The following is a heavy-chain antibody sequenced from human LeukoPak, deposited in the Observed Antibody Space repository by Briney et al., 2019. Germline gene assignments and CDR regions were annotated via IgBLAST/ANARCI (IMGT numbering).Heavy chain of an antibody. CDR2: IYTSGST. Sequence: SETLSLTCTVSGGSISSYYWRWIRQPAGKGLEWIGRIYTSGSTNYNPSLKSRVTISVDKSKNQFSLKLSSVTAADTAVYYCAREWRRWAAAGTLAPVDYWGQGTLVTVSS. V-gene: IGHV4-4*07. J-gene: IGHJ4*02. D-gene: IGHD6-13*01. CDR1: GGSISSYY. CDR3: AREWRRWAAAGTLAPVDY.